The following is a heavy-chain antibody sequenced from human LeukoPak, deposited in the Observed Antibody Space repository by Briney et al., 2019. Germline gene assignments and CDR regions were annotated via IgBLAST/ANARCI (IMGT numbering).Heavy chain of an antibody. Sequence: PSQTLSLTCTVSGGSISSGGYYWSWIRQHPGKGLEWIGYIYYSGSTYYNPSLKSRVTISVDTSKNQFSLKLSSVTAADTAVYYCARVHPPIYGDYVADYFDYWGQGTLVTVSS. J-gene: IGHJ4*02. CDR2: IYYSGST. V-gene: IGHV4-31*03. D-gene: IGHD4-17*01. CDR1: GGSISSGGYY. CDR3: ARVHPPIYGDYVADYFDY.